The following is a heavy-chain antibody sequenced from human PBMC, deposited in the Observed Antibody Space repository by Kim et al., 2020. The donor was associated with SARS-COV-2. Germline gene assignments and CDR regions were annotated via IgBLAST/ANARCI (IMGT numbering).Heavy chain of an antibody. D-gene: IGHD3-3*01. Sequence: STYYADSVKGRFTITRDNSKNTLYLQMNSLRAEDTAVYYCARGITNGGAYWGQGTLVTVSS. V-gene: IGHV3-53*01. CDR3: ARGITNGGAY. J-gene: IGHJ4*02. CDR2: ST.